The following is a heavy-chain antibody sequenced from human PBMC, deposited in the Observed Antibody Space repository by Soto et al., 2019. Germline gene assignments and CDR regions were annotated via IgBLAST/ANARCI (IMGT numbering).Heavy chain of an antibody. CDR2: IWYDGSNK. Sequence: GGSLRLSCAASGFTFSSYVMHWVRQAPGKGLEWVAVIWYDGSNKYYADSVKGRFTISRDNSKNTLYLQMNSLRAEDTAVYYCARDEVLGELSNALYYYYYMDVWGKGTTVTVSS. CDR1: GFTFSSYV. D-gene: IGHD3-16*02. J-gene: IGHJ6*03. V-gene: IGHV3-33*01. CDR3: ARDEVLGELSNALYYYYYMDV.